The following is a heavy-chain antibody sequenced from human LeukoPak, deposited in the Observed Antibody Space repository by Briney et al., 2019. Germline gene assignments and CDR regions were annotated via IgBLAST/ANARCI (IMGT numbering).Heavy chain of an antibody. J-gene: IGHJ4*02. CDR1: GFTLSSNY. CDR3: ASLVDLDY. CDR2: IYSGGST. Sequence: PGGSLRLSCAASGFTLSSNYMSWVRQAPGKGLEWVTVIYSGGSTYYADSVKGRFTISRDNSKNTLYLQMNSLRAEDTAVYYCASLVDLDYWGQGTLVTVSS. D-gene: IGHD5-12*01. V-gene: IGHV3-53*01.